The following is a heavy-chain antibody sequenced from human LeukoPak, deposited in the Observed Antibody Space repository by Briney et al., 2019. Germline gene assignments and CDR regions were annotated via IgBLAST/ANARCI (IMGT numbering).Heavy chain of an antibody. J-gene: IGHJ4*02. CDR2: ISSSGGTI. Sequence: GGSLRLSCAASGFTFSSYEMNWVRQAPGEGLEWVSYISSSGGTIFYADSVKGRFTISRDNAKNSLYLQMNSLTADDTAVYYCARGKLTMVIKWGQGTLVTVSS. CDR1: GFTFSSYE. CDR3: ARGKLTMVIK. V-gene: IGHV3-48*03. D-gene: IGHD4/OR15-4a*01.